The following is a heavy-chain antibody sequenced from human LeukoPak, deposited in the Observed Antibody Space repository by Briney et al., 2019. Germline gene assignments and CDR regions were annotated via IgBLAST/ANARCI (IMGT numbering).Heavy chain of an antibody. CDR3: ARDRVRFGELLPYY. CDR1: GYTFTGYY. J-gene: IGHJ4*02. D-gene: IGHD3-10*01. Sequence: ASVKVCCKASGYTFTGYYMHWVRQAPGQGLEWMGWINPNSGGTNYAQKFQGRVTMTRDTSISTAYMELSRLRSDDTAVYYCARDRVRFGELLPYYWGQGTLVTVSS. CDR2: INPNSGGT. V-gene: IGHV1-2*02.